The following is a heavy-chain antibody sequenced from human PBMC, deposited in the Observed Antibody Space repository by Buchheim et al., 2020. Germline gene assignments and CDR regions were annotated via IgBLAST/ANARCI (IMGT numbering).Heavy chain of an antibody. CDR1: GSISSGGYY. D-gene: IGHD4-17*01. V-gene: IGHV4-31*03. CDR2: AHYSGSA. J-gene: IGHJ4*02. CDR3: ARDSGYGDYAV. Sequence: QVQLQESGPGLVKPSQTLSLTCSVSGSISSGGYYWSWIRQRPGKGLEWMGYAHYSGSAYYNPSLKSRVTISVDTSKNQFSLKLSSVTDADTGIYYCARDSGYGDYAVWGQGTL.